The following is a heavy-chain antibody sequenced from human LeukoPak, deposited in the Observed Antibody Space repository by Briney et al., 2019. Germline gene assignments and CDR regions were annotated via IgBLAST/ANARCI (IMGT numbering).Heavy chain of an antibody. V-gene: IGHV1-69*06. J-gene: IGHJ5*02. D-gene: IGHD2-2*01. CDR3: ARGGSEYQLLNWFDP. CDR2: IIPIFGTA. CDR1: GYTFTSYG. Sequence: SVKVSCKASGYTFTSYGISWVRQAPGQGLEWMGGIIPIFGTANYAQKFQGRVTITADKSTSTAYMELSSLRSEDTAVYYCARGGSEYQLLNWFDPWGQGTLVTVSS.